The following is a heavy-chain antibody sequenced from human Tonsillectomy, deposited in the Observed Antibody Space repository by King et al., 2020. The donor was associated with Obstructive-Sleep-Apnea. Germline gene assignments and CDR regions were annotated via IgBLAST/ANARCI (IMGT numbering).Heavy chain of an antibody. J-gene: IGHJ5*02. V-gene: IGHV3-7*01. D-gene: IGHD4-17*01. Sequence: EVQLVDSGGGLVQPGGSLTRSCAASGFTFSSYWMSWVRQAPGRGLEWVAYIKLDGRDRKYLDSVKGRFTMSRDNAKNLLYLQMNNVRAEDTGVYYCTRDNYGDDWFDPWGQGTLVTVSS. CDR2: IKLDGRDR. CDR1: GFTFSSYW. CDR3: TRDNYGDDWFDP.